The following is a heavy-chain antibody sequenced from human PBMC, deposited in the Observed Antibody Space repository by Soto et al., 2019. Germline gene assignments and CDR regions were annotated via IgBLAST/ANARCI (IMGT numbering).Heavy chain of an antibody. J-gene: IGHJ4*02. CDR3: ARSISGRDRYNLDFDY. V-gene: IGHV1-69*06. D-gene: IGHD5-12*01. Sequence: SVKVSCKASGGTFSSYAISWVRQAPGQGLEWMGGIIPIFGAANYAQKFQGRVTITADKSTSTAYMELSSLRSEDTAVYYCARSISGRDRYNLDFDYRCPGTLVTGSS. CDR1: GGTFSSYA. CDR2: IIPIFGAA.